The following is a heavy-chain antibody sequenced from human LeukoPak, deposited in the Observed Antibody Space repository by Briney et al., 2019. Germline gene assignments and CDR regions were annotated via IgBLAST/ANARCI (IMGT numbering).Heavy chain of an antibody. CDR3: ARRSSGYYPYYFDY. J-gene: IGHJ4*02. V-gene: IGHV1-18*01. Sequence: ASVKVSCKASGYTFTSYGISWVRQAHGQGLEWMGWISAYNGNTNYAQKLQGRVTMTTDTSTSTAYMELRSLRSDDTAVYYCARRSSGYYPYYFDYWGQGTLVTVSS. D-gene: IGHD3-22*01. CDR2: ISAYNGNT. CDR1: GYTFTSYG.